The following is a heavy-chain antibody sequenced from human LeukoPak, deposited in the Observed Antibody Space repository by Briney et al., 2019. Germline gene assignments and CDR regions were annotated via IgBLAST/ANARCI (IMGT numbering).Heavy chain of an antibody. CDR3: AKDMNSYGSGSSYNPWGPFDS. J-gene: IGHJ4*02. CDR2: IVGKRGKK. V-gene: IGHV3-9*01. CDR1: GFTLKNNA. D-gene: IGHD3-10*01. Sequence: GGSLRLSCAAPGFTLKNNARKWVGQAQGKGLEGGSGIVGKRGKKAFGDSGKGGFTISREKAENSLYLQMNSLTPEDTAFYFCAKDMNSYGSGSSYNPWGPFDSWGQGTLVTVSS.